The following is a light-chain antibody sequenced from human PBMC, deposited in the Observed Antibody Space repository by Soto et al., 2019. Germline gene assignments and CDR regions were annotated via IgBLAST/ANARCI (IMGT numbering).Light chain of an antibody. J-gene: IGKJ4*01. CDR3: QQYNNWPPLT. CDR1: QSVSSN. CDR2: GAS. V-gene: IGKV3-15*01. Sequence: EIGMPQYPATLSVSPGERATLSCRASQSVSSNLAWYQQKPGQAPRLLIYGASTRATGIPARFSGSGSGTEFTLTISSLQSEDFAVYHCQQYNNWPPLTFGGGTKVDIK.